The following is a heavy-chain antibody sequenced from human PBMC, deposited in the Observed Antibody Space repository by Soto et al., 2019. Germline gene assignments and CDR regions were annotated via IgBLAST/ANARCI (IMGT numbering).Heavy chain of an antibody. V-gene: IGHV3-30-3*01. CDR2: ISYDGSNK. J-gene: IGHJ6*02. D-gene: IGHD2-15*01. Sequence: QVQLVESGGGVVQPGRSLRLSCAASGLTFSSYAMHWVRQAPGKGLEWVAVISYDGSNKYYADSVKGRFTISRDNSKNTLYLQMNSLRAEDTAVYYCARDLSSIVVVVAATSSYYGMEVWGQGTTVTVSS. CDR3: ARDLSSIVVVVAATSSYYGMEV. CDR1: GLTFSSYA.